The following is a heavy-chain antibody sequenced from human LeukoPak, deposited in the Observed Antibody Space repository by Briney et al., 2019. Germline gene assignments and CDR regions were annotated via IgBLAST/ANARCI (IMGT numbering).Heavy chain of an antibody. CDR2: IKQDGSEK. V-gene: IGHV3-7*01. D-gene: IGHD3-3*01. Sequence: GGSLRLSCAASGFTFSSYWMGWVRQAPGKGLEWVANIKQDGSEKYYVDSVKGRFTISRDNAKNSLYLQMNSLRAEDTAVYYCARDVDFGVVITFDYWGQGTLVTVSS. CDR1: GFTFSSYW. CDR3: ARDVDFGVVITFDY. J-gene: IGHJ4*02.